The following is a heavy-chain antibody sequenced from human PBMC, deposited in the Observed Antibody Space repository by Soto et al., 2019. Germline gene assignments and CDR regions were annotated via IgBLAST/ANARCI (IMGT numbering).Heavy chain of an antibody. CDR1: GFTFSSYA. D-gene: IGHD5-18*01. CDR2: ISGSGGST. J-gene: IGHJ3*02. Sequence: PGGSPRLSCAASGFTFSSYAMSWVRQAPGKGLEWVSAISGSGGSTYYADSVKGRFTISRDNSKNTLYLQMNSLRAEDTAVYYCAKDSGYTAMDKWSAFDIWGQGTMVTVSS. V-gene: IGHV3-23*01. CDR3: AKDSGYTAMDKWSAFDI.